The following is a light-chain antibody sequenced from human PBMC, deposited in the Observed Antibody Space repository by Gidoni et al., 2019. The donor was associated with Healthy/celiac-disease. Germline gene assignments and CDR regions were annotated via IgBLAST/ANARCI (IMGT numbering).Light chain of an antibody. CDR2: GAS. CDR3: QQYNNWHPLT. CDR1: QRVSSN. Sequence: EIVMMQFPATLSVSPGERATLSCRASQRVSSNLAWYQQKPGQAPRLLIYGASTRATGIPARFSGSGSGTEFTLTISSLQSEDFAVYYCQQYNNWHPLTFGGGTKVEIK. J-gene: IGKJ4*01. V-gene: IGKV3-15*01.